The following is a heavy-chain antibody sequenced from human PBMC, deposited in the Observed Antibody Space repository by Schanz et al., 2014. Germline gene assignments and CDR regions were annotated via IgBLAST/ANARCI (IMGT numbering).Heavy chain of an antibody. J-gene: IGHJ4*02. CDR2: IYHSGST. CDR3: TTSITAIDH. CDR1: GGSIINSAYY. V-gene: IGHV4-39*01. Sequence: QLQLQESGPGLVKPSETLSLTCTVSGGSIINSAYYWGWIRQPPGKGLEWIGSIYHSGSTTYNPSHKSRAPFSGDTPKNQFPLRVTFVTAADTAVYYCTTSITAIDHWGQGALVTVSS. D-gene: IGHD6-13*01.